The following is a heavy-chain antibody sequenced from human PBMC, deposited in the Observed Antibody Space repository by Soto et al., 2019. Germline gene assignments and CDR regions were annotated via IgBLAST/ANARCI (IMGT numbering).Heavy chain of an antibody. CDR2: INHDGSET. D-gene: IGHD7-27*01. CDR1: GFIFTNYW. CDR3: ARALLGPMAFDM. Sequence: ELQLVESGGDLVQPGGSLRLSCAASGFIFTNYWMTWVRQAPGKGLEWVANINHDGSETYYLDSVKGRFAISRDNAKNSLFLQMNSLRDEDTAIYYCARALLGPMAFDMWGHGTLVAVSS. V-gene: IGHV3-7*03. J-gene: IGHJ3*02.